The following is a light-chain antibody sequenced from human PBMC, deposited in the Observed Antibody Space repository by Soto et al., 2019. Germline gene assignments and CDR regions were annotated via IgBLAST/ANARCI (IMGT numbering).Light chain of an antibody. CDR2: EVS. J-gene: IGLJ3*02. CDR3: SSYTSSITSV. CDR1: SSDVGGYNY. Sequence: QSALTQPASVSGSPGQSITISCTGTSSDVGGYNYVSWYQQHPGKAPKLMIYEVSNRPSGVSNRFSGSKSGNTASLTISGLQAEDEANYDCSSYTSSITSVFGGGTKLTVL. V-gene: IGLV2-14*01.